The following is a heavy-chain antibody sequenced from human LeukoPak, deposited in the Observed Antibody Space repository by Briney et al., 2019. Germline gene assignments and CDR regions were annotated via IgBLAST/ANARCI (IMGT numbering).Heavy chain of an antibody. CDR3: ARARPWDSSRSYYFGMDV. Sequence: PGGSLRLSCAASGFTFSNFAMSWVRQAPGTGLEWVSSIPGSGGATYYADSVRGRFSISRDSSKNTVYLQMNSLRGEDTAVYYCARARPWDSSRSYYFGMDVWGHGTTVTVSS. J-gene: IGHJ6*02. D-gene: IGHD3-22*01. CDR1: GFTFSNFA. V-gene: IGHV3-23*01. CDR2: IPGSGGAT.